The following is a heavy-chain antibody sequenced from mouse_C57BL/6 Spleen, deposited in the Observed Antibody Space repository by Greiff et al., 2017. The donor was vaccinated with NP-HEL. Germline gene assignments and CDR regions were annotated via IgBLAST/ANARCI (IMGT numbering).Heavy chain of an antibody. CDR1: GYTFTSYW. Sequence: QVQLQQPGAELVMPGASVKLSCKASGYTFTSYWMHWVKQRPGQGLEWIGEIDPSDSYTNYNQKFKGKSTLTVDKSSSTAYMQLSSLTSEDTAVYYCTTDGNYIAYWGQGTLVTVSA. CDR3: TTDGNYIAY. CDR2: IDPSDSYT. V-gene: IGHV1-69*01. J-gene: IGHJ3*01. D-gene: IGHD2-1*01.